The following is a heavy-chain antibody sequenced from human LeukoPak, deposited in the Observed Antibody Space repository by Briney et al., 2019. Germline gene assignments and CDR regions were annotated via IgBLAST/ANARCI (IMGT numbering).Heavy chain of an antibody. J-gene: IGHJ5*02. V-gene: IGHV1-18*01. CDR2: ISGYNGNT. Sequence: ASVKVSCKASGYTFTSYGISWVRQAPGQGLEWMGWISGYNGNTNYAQKVQGRVTLTRDMSTSTDYLELSSLRSEDTAVYYCARDNSVRDEAWWFNPWGQGTLVTVSS. CDR1: GYTFTSYG. D-gene: IGHD5-24*01. CDR3: ARDNSVRDEAWWFNP.